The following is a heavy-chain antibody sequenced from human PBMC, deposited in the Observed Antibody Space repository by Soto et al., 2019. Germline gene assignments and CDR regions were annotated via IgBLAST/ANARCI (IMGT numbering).Heavy chain of an antibody. CDR1: GYTFTSYY. CDR2: INPSGGST. D-gene: IGHD6-13*01. J-gene: IGHJ4*02. V-gene: IGHV1-46*03. CDR3: AREGAWGSRSGADY. Sequence: QVQLVQSGAEVKKPGASVKVSCKASGYTFTSYYMHWVRQAPGRGLEWMGIINPSGGSTSYAQKLCGGCTVDRETSQSPVYMHMSSRRSEDTAVYYCAREGAWGSRSGADYWGQGTLVTVSS.